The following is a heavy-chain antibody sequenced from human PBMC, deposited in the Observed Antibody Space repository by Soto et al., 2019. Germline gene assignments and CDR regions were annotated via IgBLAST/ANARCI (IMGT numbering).Heavy chain of an antibody. J-gene: IGHJ6*02. CDR1: GYTFTSHY. V-gene: IGHV1-46*01. CDR3: ASPGTADSRYDASGMDV. Sequence: VPVKVSCKASGYTFTSHYMHWERHAPGQRHEWTGIINPSGGSTSYAKKFQGRVTMTRDTSTSTVYMELSSLRSEDTAVYYFASPGTADSRYDASGMDVWRQGTTVTVSS. D-gene: IGHD1-7*01. CDR2: INPSGGST.